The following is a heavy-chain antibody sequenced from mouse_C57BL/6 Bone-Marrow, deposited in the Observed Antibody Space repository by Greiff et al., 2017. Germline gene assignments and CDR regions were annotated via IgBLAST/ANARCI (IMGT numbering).Heavy chain of an antibody. CDR2: IDPEDGDT. CDR1: GFTIKDYY. V-gene: IGHV14-1*01. Sequence: EVQLQQSGAELVRPGASVKLSCTASGFTIKDYYMHWVKQRPEQGLEWIGRIDPEDGDTEYAPKFQGKATMTADTSSNTAYLQLSSLTSEDPAVYYRATYVYVGNFDYWGRGTTLTVSS. D-gene: IGHD2-3*01. CDR3: ATYVYVGNFDY. J-gene: IGHJ2*01.